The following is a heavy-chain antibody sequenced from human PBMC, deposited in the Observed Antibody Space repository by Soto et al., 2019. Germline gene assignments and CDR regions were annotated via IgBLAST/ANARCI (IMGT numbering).Heavy chain of an antibody. V-gene: IGHV4-34*01. Sequence: PSETLSLTCVIYGGSFSCYSWIWIRQYPGKGLEWIGEINQSGDTKYNPSLKSRVTISMDTSKNQFSLKVTSVTAADTSIYYCARFRRSSGYFRLDPWGQGTQVTVSS. J-gene: IGHJ5*02. CDR1: GGSFSCYS. CDR2: INQSGDT. CDR3: ARFRRSSGYFRLDP. D-gene: IGHD3-22*01.